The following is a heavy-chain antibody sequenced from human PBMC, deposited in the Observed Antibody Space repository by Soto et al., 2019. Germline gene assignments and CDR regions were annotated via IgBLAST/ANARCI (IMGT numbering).Heavy chain of an antibody. J-gene: IGHJ4*02. Sequence: QVQLVQSGAEVKKPGASVKVSCKASGYTFTSYYMHWVRQAPGQGLEWMGIINPSGGSTSYAQKFQGSVTMTRDTSTSTVYMELSSLRSEDTAVYYCARDLRLGGYYREFGYWGQGTLVTVSS. V-gene: IGHV1-46*01. CDR2: INPSGGST. D-gene: IGHD3-22*01. CDR3: ARDLRLGGYYREFGY. CDR1: GYTFTSYY.